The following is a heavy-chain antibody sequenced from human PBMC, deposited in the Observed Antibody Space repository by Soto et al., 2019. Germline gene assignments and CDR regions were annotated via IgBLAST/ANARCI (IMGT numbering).Heavy chain of an antibody. D-gene: IGHD3-10*01. CDR2: IIPLFGTP. CDR3: ARDRDDYGSGNYYNRIDF. J-gene: IGHJ4*02. V-gene: IGHV1-69*01. CDR1: GGIFSTYA. Sequence: QVQLVQSGAEVKKPGSSVKVSCKASGGIFSTYAISWLRQAPGQGLEWMGGIIPLFGTPNYEQRFQGRVTIPADESTSTAYMELSRLRSEDTAVYYCARDRDDYGSGNYYNRIDFWGQGTLVTVSS.